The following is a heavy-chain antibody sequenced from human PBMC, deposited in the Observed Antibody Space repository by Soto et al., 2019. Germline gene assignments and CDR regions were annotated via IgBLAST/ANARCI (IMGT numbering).Heavy chain of an antibody. CDR3: AIPSSYYDFWSGYSTPDHDY. CDR1: GFTLSSYA. V-gene: IGHV3-23*01. J-gene: IGHJ4*02. CDR2: ISGSGGST. D-gene: IGHD3-3*01. Sequence: GGSLRLSCAASGFTLSSYAMSWVRQAPGKGLEWVSAISGSGGSTYYADSVKGRFTISRDNSKNTLYLQMNSLRAEDTAVYYCAIPSSYYDFWSGYSTPDHDYWGQGTLVTVSS.